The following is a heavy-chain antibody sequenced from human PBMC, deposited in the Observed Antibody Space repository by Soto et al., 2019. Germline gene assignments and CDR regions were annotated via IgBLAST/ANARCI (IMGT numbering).Heavy chain of an antibody. CDR2: ISGSGGST. J-gene: IGHJ6*02. D-gene: IGHD4-17*01. V-gene: IGHV3-23*01. Sequence: EVQLLESGGGLVQPGGSLRLSCAASGFTFSSYAMSWVRQAPGKGLEWVSVISGSGGSTYYADSVKGRFTISRDNSKNTLYLQMNSLRAEDTAVYYCARDLGYGGNSDYYGMDVWGQGTTVTVSS. CDR3: ARDLGYGGNSDYYGMDV. CDR1: GFTFSSYA.